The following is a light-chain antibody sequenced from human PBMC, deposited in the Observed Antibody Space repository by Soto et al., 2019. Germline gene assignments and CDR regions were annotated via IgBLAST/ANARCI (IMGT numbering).Light chain of an antibody. V-gene: IGKV1-39*01. CDR1: QSISSY. J-gene: IGKJ1*01. Sequence: DIQMTQSPSSLSASVGDRVTITCRASQSISSYLNWYQQKPGKAPKLLIYAASSLQSGVPSMFSGNGSGTDFTLTISSLQPEDYATYYWQQSYSTPPTFGQGTKVEIK. CDR3: QQSYSTPPT. CDR2: AAS.